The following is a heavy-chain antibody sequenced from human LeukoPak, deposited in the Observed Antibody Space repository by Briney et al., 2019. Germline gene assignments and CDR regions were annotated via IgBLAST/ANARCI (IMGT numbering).Heavy chain of an antibody. CDR2: INSDGSTT. D-gene: IGHD2-15*01. CDR3: TRRVSATRWFDP. V-gene: IGHV3-74*01. CDR1: GVTLSSHW. J-gene: IGHJ5*02. Sequence: PGGSLRLSCAASGVTLSSHWMHWGRQAPGKGVGWGSRINSDGSTTNYADSVKGRFTISRDNAENTLYLQMNSLRVEDTAVYYCTRRVSATRWFDPWGQGTLVTVSS.